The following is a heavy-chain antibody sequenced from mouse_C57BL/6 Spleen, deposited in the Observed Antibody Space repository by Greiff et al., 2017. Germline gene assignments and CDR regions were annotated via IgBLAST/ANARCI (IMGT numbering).Heavy chain of an antibody. CDR2: IDPSDSYT. D-gene: IGHD1-1*01. Sequence: QVQLQQPGAELVRPGTSVKLSCKASGYTFTSYWMHWVKQRPGQGLEWIGVIDPSDSYTNYNQKFKGKATLTVDTSSSTAYMQLSSLTSEDSAVYYCARVRIYYGTPYYFDYWGQGTTLTVSS. J-gene: IGHJ2*01. CDR1: GYTFTSYW. V-gene: IGHV1-59*01. CDR3: ARVRIYYGTPYYFDY.